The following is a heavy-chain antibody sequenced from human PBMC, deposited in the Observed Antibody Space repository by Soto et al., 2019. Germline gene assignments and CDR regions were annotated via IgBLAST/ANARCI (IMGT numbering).Heavy chain of an antibody. J-gene: IGHJ3*02. Sequence: VQLVQSGAEVKKPGASVKVSCRASRYTFTSYGITWVRQAPGQGREGMGWISAYNGNRNYAQKLQGRVTMTTDTTTRTAYKELRSMRSDDTAVYYCAGGSSSWCIPNDDFDIWGQGTMVTVSS. V-gene: IGHV1-18*01. D-gene: IGHD6-13*01. CDR1: RYTFTSYG. CDR2: ISAYNGNR. CDR3: AGGSSSWCIPNDDFDI.